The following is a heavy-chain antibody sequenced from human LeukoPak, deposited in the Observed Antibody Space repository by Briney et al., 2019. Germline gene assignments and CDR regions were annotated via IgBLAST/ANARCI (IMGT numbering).Heavy chain of an antibody. J-gene: IGHJ4*02. D-gene: IGHD6-13*01. Sequence: ASVKVSCKASGYTFTGYYMHWVRQAPGQGLEWMGWINPNSGGTNYAQKFQGWVTMTRDTSTSTAYMELSRLRSDDTAVYYCARVTSGYSSSWYSFDYWGQGTLVTVSS. V-gene: IGHV1-2*04. CDR2: INPNSGGT. CDR1: GYTFTGYY. CDR3: ARVTSGYSSSWYSFDY.